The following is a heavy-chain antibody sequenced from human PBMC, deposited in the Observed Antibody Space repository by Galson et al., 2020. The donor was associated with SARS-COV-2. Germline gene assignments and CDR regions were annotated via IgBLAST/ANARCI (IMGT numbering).Heavy chain of an antibody. V-gene: IGHV4-59*08. CDR2: IYYTGST. CDR3: ARDTPNYGMDV. D-gene: IGHD2-15*01. Sequence: SETLSLTCTVSGGSFRSYYWSWNRQSPGKGLEWIGNIYYTGSTKYNPSLKSRVTTSVDTSKNQFYLRLSSVTAADTAVYFCARDTPNYGMDVWGQGTTVIVSS. CDR1: GGSFRSYY. J-gene: IGHJ6*02.